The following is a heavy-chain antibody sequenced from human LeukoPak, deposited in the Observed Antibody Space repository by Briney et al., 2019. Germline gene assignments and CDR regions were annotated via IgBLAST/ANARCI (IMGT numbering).Heavy chain of an antibody. CDR2: IYYSGST. D-gene: IGHD5-18*01. CDR1: GGSISSYY. CDR3: ARAGYSHGTIDY. J-gene: IGHJ4*02. V-gene: IGHV4-59*01. Sequence: SETLSLTCTVSGGSISSYYWSWIRQPPGKGLEWIGYIYYSGSTNYNPSLKSRVTISVDTSKNQFSLKLSSVTAADTAVYYCARAGYSHGTIDYWGQGTLVTVSS.